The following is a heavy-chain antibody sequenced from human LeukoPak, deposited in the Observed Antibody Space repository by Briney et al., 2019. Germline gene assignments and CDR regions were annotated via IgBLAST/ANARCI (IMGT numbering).Heavy chain of an antibody. CDR2: IYSGGST. D-gene: IGHD3-3*01. Sequence: GGSLRLSCAASGFTVSSNYISWVRQAPGKGLEWVSVIYSGGSTYYADSVKGRFTISRDNSKNTLYLQMNSLRAEDTAVYYCARDWITIFGVANYGMDVWGQGTTVTVSS. CDR3: ARDWITIFGVANYGMDV. V-gene: IGHV3-53*01. J-gene: IGHJ6*02. CDR1: GFTVSSNY.